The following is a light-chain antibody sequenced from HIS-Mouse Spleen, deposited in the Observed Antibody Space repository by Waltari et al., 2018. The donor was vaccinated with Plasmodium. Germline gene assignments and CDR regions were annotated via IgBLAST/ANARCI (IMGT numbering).Light chain of an antibody. Sequence: IVMTQSPPTLSVSPGERATLSCRASQCVSSYLAWYQQKPGQAPRLLIYGASTRATGIPARFSGSGSGTEFTLTISSLQSEDVAVYYCQQYNNWPFTFGPGTKVDIK. V-gene: IGKV3-15*01. CDR3: QQYNNWPFT. J-gene: IGKJ3*01. CDR1: QCVSSY. CDR2: GAS.